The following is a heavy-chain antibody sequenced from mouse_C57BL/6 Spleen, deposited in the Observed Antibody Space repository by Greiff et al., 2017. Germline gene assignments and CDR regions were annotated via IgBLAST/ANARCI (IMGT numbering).Heavy chain of an antibody. J-gene: IGHJ2*01. CDR1: GFTFSSYA. V-gene: IGHV5-4*01. Sequence: EVMLVESGGGLVKPGGSLKLSCAASGFTFSSYAMSWVRQTPEQRLEWVATISDGGSYTYYPDNVKGRFTISRDNAKNNLYLQMSHLKSEDTAMYYCAREDYWGQGTTLTVSS. CDR3: AREDY. CDR2: ISDGGSYT.